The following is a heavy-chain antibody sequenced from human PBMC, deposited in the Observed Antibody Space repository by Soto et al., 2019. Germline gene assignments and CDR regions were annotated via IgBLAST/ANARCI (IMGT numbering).Heavy chain of an antibody. V-gene: IGHV3-48*03. CDR3: ARESDYDTFDY. Sequence: PGGSQRLTGADGGRTHSSYGLNRIRQAPGKGLEWVSYSSGSGSTLYYADSVQGRFTISRDNAKNSLYLQMNSLRAEDTAVYYCARESDYDTFDYWGQVTLVTVSS. CDR1: GRTHSSYG. D-gene: IGHD3-9*01. CDR2: SSGSGSTL. J-gene: IGHJ4*02.